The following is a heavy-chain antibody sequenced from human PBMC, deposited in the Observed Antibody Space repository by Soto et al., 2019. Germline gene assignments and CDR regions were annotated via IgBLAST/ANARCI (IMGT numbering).Heavy chain of an antibody. V-gene: IGHV5-51*01. J-gene: IGHJ3*02. D-gene: IGHD3-22*01. CDR1: GYSFTSYW. CDR3: ARQAYDYYDSSGPEHNAFAI. Sequence: LGESLKISCKGSGYSFTSYWIGWVRQMPGKGLEWMGIIYPGDSDTRYSPSFQGQVTISADKSISTAYLQWSSLKASDTAMYYCARQAYDYYDSSGPEHNAFAIWGQGTMVTVSS. CDR2: IYPGDSDT.